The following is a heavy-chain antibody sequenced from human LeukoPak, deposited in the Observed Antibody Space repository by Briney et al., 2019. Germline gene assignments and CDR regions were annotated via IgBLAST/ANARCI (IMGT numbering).Heavy chain of an antibody. CDR2: IYSGGST. CDR1: GFTVSSNY. D-gene: IGHD6-13*01. V-gene: IGHV3-53*05. J-gene: IGHJ4*02. CDR3: AKDGYSSSWNYFDY. Sequence: GGSLRLSCAASGFTVSSNYMSWVRQAPGKGLEWVSVIYSGGSTYYADSVKGRFTISRDNAKNSLYLQMNSLRAEDTALYYCAKDGYSSSWNYFDYWGQGTLVTVSS.